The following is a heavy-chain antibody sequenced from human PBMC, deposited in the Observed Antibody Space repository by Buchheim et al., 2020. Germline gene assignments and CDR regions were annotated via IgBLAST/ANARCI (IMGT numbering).Heavy chain of an antibody. CDR1: GFTFSSYW. CDR2: INSDGSIT. CDR3: ARVTDIVVVVAATPYGMDV. V-gene: IGHV3-74*01. D-gene: IGHD2-15*01. J-gene: IGHJ6*02. Sequence: EVQLVESGGGLVQPGGSLRLSCAASGFTFSSYWMHWVRQAPGKGLVWVSRINSDGSITSYADSVKGRFTISRDNAKNTLYLQMNSLRAEDTAVYYCARVTDIVVVVAATPYGMDVGGQGTT.